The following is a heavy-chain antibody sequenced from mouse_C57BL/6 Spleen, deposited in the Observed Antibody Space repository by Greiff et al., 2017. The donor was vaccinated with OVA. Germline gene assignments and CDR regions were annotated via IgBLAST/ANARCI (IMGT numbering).Heavy chain of an antibody. Sequence: VQLQQSGPELVKPGASVKISCKASGYAFSSSWMNWVKQRPGKGLEWIGRIYPGDGDTNYNGKFKGKATLTADKSSSTAYMQLSSLTSEDSAVYFCASIYYGNYCFDYWGQGTTLTVSS. J-gene: IGHJ2*01. V-gene: IGHV1-82*01. CDR3: ASIYYGNYCFDY. CDR1: GYAFSSSW. D-gene: IGHD2-1*01. CDR2: IYPGDGDT.